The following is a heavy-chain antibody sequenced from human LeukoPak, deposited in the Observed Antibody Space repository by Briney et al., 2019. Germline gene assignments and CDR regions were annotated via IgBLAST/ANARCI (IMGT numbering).Heavy chain of an antibody. Sequence: GGSLRLSCAASGFTFSNAWMSWVRQAPGKGLEWVDRVKSKSDGGTTDYAAPVKGRFTISRDDSENMVYLEMNSLNAEDTAVYYCATDWHWGQGTLVTISS. V-gene: IGHV3-15*01. J-gene: IGHJ4*02. CDR2: VKSKSDGGTT. CDR3: ATDWH. CDR1: GFTFSNAW.